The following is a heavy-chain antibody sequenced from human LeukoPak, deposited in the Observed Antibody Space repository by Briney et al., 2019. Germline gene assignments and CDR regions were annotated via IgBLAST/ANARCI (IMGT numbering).Heavy chain of an antibody. CDR1: GFTFSSYG. J-gene: IGHJ4*02. D-gene: IGHD3-22*01. V-gene: IGHV3-30*18. Sequence: PGGSQRLSCAASGFTFSSYGMHWDRQAPGKGLEWVAVISYDGSNKYYADSVKGRFTISRDNSKNTLYLQMNSLRAEDTAVYYCAKEGYDSSGYYYGSDYWGQGTLDTVSS. CDR3: AKEGYDSSGYYYGSDY. CDR2: ISYDGSNK.